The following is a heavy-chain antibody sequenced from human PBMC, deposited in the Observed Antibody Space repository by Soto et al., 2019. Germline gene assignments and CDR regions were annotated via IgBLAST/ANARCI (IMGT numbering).Heavy chain of an antibody. CDR2: IRSKAYGGTT. V-gene: IGHV3-49*03. D-gene: IGHD6-19*01. CDR1: GFTFGDYA. Sequence: PGGSLRLSCTASGFTFGDYAMSWFRQAPGKGLEWVGFIRSKAYGGTTEYAASVKGRFTISRDDSKSIAYLQMNSLKTEDTAVYYCTSAVAGTRFWFDPWGQGTLVTVSS. J-gene: IGHJ5*02. CDR3: TSAVAGTRFWFDP.